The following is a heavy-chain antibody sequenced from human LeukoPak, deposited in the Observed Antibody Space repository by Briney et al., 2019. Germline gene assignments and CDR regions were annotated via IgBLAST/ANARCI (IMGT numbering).Heavy chain of an antibody. D-gene: IGHD3-22*01. Sequence: SVKVSCKASGGTFSSYAISWVRQAPGQGLEWMGGIIPIFGTANYAQKFQGRVTITADESTSTAYMELSSLRSEDTAVYYCARLRIYYDSSGYTFDAFEIWGQGTRVTVSS. V-gene: IGHV1-69*13. J-gene: IGHJ3*02. CDR2: IIPIFGTA. CDR1: GGTFSSYA. CDR3: ARLRIYYDSSGYTFDAFEI.